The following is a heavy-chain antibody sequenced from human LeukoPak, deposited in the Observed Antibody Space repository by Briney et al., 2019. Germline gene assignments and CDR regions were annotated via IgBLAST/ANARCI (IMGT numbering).Heavy chain of an antibody. CDR2: INHSGST. CDR3: ARDVVTTLGAPFDY. D-gene: IGHD2-21*02. J-gene: IGHJ4*02. Sequence: SETLSLTCAVYGGSFSGYYWTWIRQPPGKGLEWIGEINHSGSTNYNPSLKGRVTISVDTSKNQFSLKLSSVTAEDTAVYYCARDVVTTLGAPFDYWGQGTLVTVSS. V-gene: IGHV4-34*01. CDR1: GGSFSGYY.